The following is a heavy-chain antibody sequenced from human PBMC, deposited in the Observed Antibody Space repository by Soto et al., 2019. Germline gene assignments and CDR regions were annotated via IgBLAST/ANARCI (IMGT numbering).Heavy chain of an antibody. J-gene: IGHJ5*02. CDR3: ARDQLEGNWFDP. Sequence: QLQLQESGSGLVRPSQTLSLTCAVSGGSISSGGYPWNWIRQPPGKGLEWIGYIYHSGSTLYNPSLKSRVTISVDKSKTPFSLKLSSVTAADTAVYYCARDQLEGNWFDPWGQGTLVTVSS. D-gene: IGHD1-1*01. V-gene: IGHV4-30-2*01. CDR2: IYHSGST. CDR1: GGSISSGGYP.